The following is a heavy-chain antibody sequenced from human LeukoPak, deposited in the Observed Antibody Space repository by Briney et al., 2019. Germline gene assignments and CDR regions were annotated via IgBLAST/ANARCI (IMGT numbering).Heavy chain of an antibody. D-gene: IGHD4-17*01. J-gene: IGHJ4*02. Sequence: PGGSLRLSCSASGFTFSSYGMHWVRQAPGKGLEWVAFIRYDGSNKYYADSVKGRFTISRDNSKNTLYLQMNSLRAEDTAVYYCAKDDYGDYGMGYWGQGTLVTVSS. CDR2: IRYDGSNK. CDR1: GFTFSSYG. V-gene: IGHV3-30*02. CDR3: AKDDYGDYGMGY.